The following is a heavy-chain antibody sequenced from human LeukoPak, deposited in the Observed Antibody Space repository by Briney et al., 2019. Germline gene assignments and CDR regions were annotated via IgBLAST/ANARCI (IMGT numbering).Heavy chain of an antibody. CDR2: ISGSGGST. D-gene: IGHD6-13*01. CDR3: AKDWAVAAAGLDENY. Sequence: GGSLRLSCAASRFTFSSYAMHWVRQAPGKGLEWVSAISGSGGSTYYADSVKGRFTISRDNSKNTLYLQMNSLRAEDTAVYYCAKDWAVAAAGLDENYWGQGTLVTVSS. V-gene: IGHV3-23*01. CDR1: RFTFSSYA. J-gene: IGHJ4*02.